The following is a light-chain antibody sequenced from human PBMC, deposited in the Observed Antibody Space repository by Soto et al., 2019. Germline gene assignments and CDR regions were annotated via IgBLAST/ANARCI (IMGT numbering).Light chain of an antibody. CDR3: QQRSDWPPLYT. Sequence: EIVLPQSPATLSLSPGERATLSCRASQSVISYLAWYQQKPGQAHRLLIYDASNRATGIPARFSGSGSGADFTLTISSMEPEDFAVYYCQQRSDWPPLYTFGQGTKLEIK. CDR2: DAS. V-gene: IGKV3-11*01. CDR1: QSVISY. J-gene: IGKJ2*01.